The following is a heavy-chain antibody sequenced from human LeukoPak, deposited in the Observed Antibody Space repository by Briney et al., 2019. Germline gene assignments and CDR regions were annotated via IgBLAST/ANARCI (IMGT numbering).Heavy chain of an antibody. CDR2: IKEDGSEK. V-gene: IGHV3-7*01. Sequence: GGSLRLSCAACGFTFSSYDMHWVRQAPGKGLEWVANIKEDGSEKYYVDSVEGRFTISRDNAKNSLYLQLKSLRAEDTAVYYCARDDYSNSRGSYYYYMDVWGTGTTVTVSS. D-gene: IGHD4-11*01. J-gene: IGHJ6*03. CDR3: ARDDYSNSRGSYYYYMDV. CDR1: GFTFSSYD.